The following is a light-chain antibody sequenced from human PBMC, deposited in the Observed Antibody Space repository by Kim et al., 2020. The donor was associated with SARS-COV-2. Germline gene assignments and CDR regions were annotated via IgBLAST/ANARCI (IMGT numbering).Light chain of an antibody. V-gene: IGLV2-14*01. CDR1: SSDVGVYNY. CDR2: DVS. Sequence: QSALTQPASVSGSPGQSITISCAGTSSDVGVYNYVSWYQQHPGKAPKLMIYDVSKWPSGVSHRFYGSKSDNTASLTITGLQAEDEADYYCSSYTSSSTWVFGGGTQLTVL. J-gene: IGLJ3*02. CDR3: SSYTSSSTWV.